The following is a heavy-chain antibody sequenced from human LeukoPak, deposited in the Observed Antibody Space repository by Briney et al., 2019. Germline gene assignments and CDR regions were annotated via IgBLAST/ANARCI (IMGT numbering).Heavy chain of an antibody. D-gene: IGHD3-9*01. CDR3: ARGKNGVGGYDILIDY. CDR2: ISSDGASI. Sequence: GGSLRLSCAASGFTFSSYELNWVRQAPGKGLEWVSYISSDGASIYYADSVKGRFTISRDNAKNSLFLQMYSLRDEDTSVYYCARGKNGVGGYDILIDYWGQGTLVTVSS. CDR1: GFTFSSYE. V-gene: IGHV3-48*03. J-gene: IGHJ4*02.